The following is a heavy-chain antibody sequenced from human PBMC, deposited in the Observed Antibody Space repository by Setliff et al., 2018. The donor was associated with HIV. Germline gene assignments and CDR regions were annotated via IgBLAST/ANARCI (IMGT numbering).Heavy chain of an antibody. CDR3: ARFNALLGSSTYYDY. CDR1: GGSISSYY. Sequence: SSETLSLTCTVSGGSISSYYWSWIRQPPGKGLEWIGYIFYSGTTKFNPSLKSRAAISVDSSNNQFSLKMTSVTAADTAVYFCARFNALLGSSTYYDYWGPGLLVTVSS. J-gene: IGHJ4*02. CDR2: IFYSGTT. V-gene: IGHV4-59*01. D-gene: IGHD3-22*01.